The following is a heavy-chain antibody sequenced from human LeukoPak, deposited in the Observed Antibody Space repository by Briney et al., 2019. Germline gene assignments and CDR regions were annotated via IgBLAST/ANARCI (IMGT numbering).Heavy chain of an antibody. V-gene: IGHV6-1*01. D-gene: IGHD2-2*02. J-gene: IGHJ4*02. CDR2: TYYTSKWYN. CDR1: GDCVSSNSAA. CDR3: ARGYYCSSSSCYMSFDY. Sequence: SQTLSLTCAISGDCVSSNSAAWNWIRQPPSGGLEWLGRTYYTSKWYNDYAPSVKGRITINPDTSKNQFSLQLNSVTPEDTAVYYCARGYYCSSSSCYMSFDYWGQGTLVTVSS.